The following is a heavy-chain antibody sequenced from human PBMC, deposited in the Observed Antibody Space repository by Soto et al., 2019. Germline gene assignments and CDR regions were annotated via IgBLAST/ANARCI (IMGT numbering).Heavy chain of an antibody. Sequence: QVQLQQWGAGLLKPSETLSLTCAVYGGSFSGYYWSWIRQPPGKGLEWIGEINHSGSTNYNPSLKSRVTISVDTSKNQFSLKLSSVTDADTAVYYGARRGTANYDILTGYYRGAGWFDPWGQGTLVTVSS. D-gene: IGHD3-9*01. CDR1: GGSFSGYY. J-gene: IGHJ5*02. CDR2: INHSGST. CDR3: ARRGTANYDILTGYYRGAGWFDP. V-gene: IGHV4-34*01.